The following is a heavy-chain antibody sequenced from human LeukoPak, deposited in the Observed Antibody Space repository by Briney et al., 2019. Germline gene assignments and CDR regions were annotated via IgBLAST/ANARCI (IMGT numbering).Heavy chain of an antibody. J-gene: IGHJ3*02. CDR1: GGSISSGGYY. CDR3: ARDRYYYDSSGYPMGDDAFDI. V-gene: IGHV4-61*08. Sequence: SQTLSLTCTVSGGSISSGGYYWSWIRQPPGKGLEWIGYIYYSGSTNYNPSLKSRVTISVDTSKNQFSLKLSSVTAADTAVYYCARDRYYYDSSGYPMGDDAFDIWGQGTMVTVSS. CDR2: IYYSGST. D-gene: IGHD3-22*01.